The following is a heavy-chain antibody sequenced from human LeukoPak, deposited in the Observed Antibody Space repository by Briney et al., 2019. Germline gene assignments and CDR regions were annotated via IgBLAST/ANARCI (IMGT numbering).Heavy chain of an antibody. CDR3: ARPSSSGYAFDY. D-gene: IGHD3-22*01. Sequence: GASVKVSCKASRGTFSSYAISWVRQAPGQGLEWMGRIIPILGIANYAQKFQGRVTITADKSTSTAYMELSSLRSEDTAVYYCARPSSSGYAFDYWGQGTLVTVSS. CDR2: IIPILGIA. J-gene: IGHJ4*02. V-gene: IGHV1-69*04. CDR1: RGTFSSYA.